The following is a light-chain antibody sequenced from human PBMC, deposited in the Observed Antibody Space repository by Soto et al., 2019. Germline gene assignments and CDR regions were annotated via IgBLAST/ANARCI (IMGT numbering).Light chain of an antibody. CDR1: RSDIGAYSF. CDR2: DVS. V-gene: IGLV2-14*03. Sequence: QSVLTQPASVSGSPGQSITITCTGTRSDIGAYSFVSWYQQHPGEVPKLMLYDVSIRPSGVSNRFSGSKSGNTASLTISGLQAEDEADYYCTSWTTSTTMIFGGGTQLTVL. J-gene: IGLJ2*01. CDR3: TSWTTSTTMI.